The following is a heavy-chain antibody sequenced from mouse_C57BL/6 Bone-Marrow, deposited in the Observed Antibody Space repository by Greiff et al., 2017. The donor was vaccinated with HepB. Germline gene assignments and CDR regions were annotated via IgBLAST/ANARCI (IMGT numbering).Heavy chain of an antibody. CDR1: GFNIKDDY. D-gene: IGHD2-4*01. V-gene: IGHV14-4*01. CDR2: IDPENGDT. Sequence: DVKLQESGAELVRPGASVKLSCTASGFNIKDDYMHWVKQRPEQGLEWIGWIDPENGDTEYASKFQGKATITADTSSNTAYLQLSSLTSEDTAVYYCTTDDYDGDYFDYWGQGTTLTVSS. CDR3: TTDDYDGDYFDY. J-gene: IGHJ2*01.